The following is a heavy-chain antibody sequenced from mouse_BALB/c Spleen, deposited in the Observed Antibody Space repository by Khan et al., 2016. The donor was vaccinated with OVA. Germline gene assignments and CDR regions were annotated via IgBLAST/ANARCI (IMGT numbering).Heavy chain of an antibody. CDR2: INYSGNT. CDR3: ARKDYYDYDPFPY. V-gene: IGHV3-2*02. CDR1: GYSITSEYA. D-gene: IGHD2-4*01. Sequence: EVQLQESGPGLVKPSQSLSLTCTVTGYSITSEYAWNWIRQFPGNKLEWMGYINYSGNTRFNPSLKSRTSITRDTSKKQFFLQLNSVTTEDTATYYWARKDYYDYDPFPYWGQGTLVTVSA. J-gene: IGHJ3*01.